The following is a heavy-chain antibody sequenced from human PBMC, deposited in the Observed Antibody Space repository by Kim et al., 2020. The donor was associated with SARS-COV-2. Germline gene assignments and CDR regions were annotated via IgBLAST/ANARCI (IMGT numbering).Heavy chain of an antibody. Sequence: GGSLRPSCAASGFTFSSYAMHWVRQAPGKGLEWVAVISYDGSNKYYADSVKGRFTISRDNSKNTLYLQMNSLRAEDTAVYYCAREERTQGLLWFGELGYFDYWGQGTLVTVSS. CDR1: GFTFSSYA. D-gene: IGHD3-10*01. J-gene: IGHJ4*02. CDR2: ISYDGSNK. CDR3: AREERTQGLLWFGELGYFDY. V-gene: IGHV3-30*04.